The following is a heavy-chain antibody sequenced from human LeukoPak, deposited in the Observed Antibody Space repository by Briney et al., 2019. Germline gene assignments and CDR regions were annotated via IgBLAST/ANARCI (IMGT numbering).Heavy chain of an antibody. CDR3: AKDRGFTMVRGVTFDY. D-gene: IGHD3-10*01. CDR2: ISWNSGSI. CDR1: GFTFDDYA. V-gene: IGHV3-9*01. Sequence: GGSLRLSCAASGFTFDDYAMHWVRQAPGKGLEWVSGISWNSGSIGYADSVKGRFTISRDNAKNSLYLQMNSLRAEDTALYYCAKDRGFTMVRGVTFDYWGQGTLVTVSS. J-gene: IGHJ4*02.